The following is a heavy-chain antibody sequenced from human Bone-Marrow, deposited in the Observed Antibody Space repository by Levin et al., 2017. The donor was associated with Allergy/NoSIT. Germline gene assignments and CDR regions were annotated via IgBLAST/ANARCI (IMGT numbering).Heavy chain of an antibody. CDR1: GYTFTSYD. CDR3: YITLEYSSSSYYFDY. J-gene: IGHJ4*02. Sequence: GESLKISCKASGYTFTSYDINWVRQATGQGLEWMGWMNPNSGNTGYAQKFQGRVTMTRNTSISTAYMELSSLRSEDTAVYYCYITLEYSSSSYYFDYWGQGTLVTVSS. CDR2: MNPNSGNT. D-gene: IGHD6-6*01. V-gene: IGHV1-8*01.